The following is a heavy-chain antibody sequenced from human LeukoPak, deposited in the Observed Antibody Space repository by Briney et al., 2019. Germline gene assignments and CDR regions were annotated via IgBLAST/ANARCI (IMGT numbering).Heavy chain of an antibody. CDR1: GFTFSSYS. CDR2: ISSSSSYI. CDR3: ARESDDSSGYYLFY. J-gene: IGHJ4*02. D-gene: IGHD3-22*01. Sequence: GGSLRLSCAASGFTFSSYSMNWVRQAPGKGLEWVSSISSSSSYIYYADSVKGRFTISRDNAKNSLYLQMNSLRAEDTAVYYCARESDDSSGYYLFYWGLGTLVTVSS. V-gene: IGHV3-21*01.